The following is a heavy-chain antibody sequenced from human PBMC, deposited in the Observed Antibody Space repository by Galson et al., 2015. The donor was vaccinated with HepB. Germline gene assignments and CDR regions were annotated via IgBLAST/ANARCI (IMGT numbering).Heavy chain of an antibody. J-gene: IGHJ5*02. D-gene: IGHD3-10*01. CDR3: AHTQVSENLLWFGELLPYNWFDP. CDR1: GFSLSTSGVG. V-gene: IGHV2-5*02. Sequence: PALVKPTQTLTLTCTFSGFSLSTSGVGVGWIRQPPGKALEWLALIYWDDDKRYSPSLKSRLTITKDTSKNQVVLTMTNMDPVDTATYYCAHTQVSENLLWFGELLPYNWFDPWGQGTLVTVSS. CDR2: IYWDDDK.